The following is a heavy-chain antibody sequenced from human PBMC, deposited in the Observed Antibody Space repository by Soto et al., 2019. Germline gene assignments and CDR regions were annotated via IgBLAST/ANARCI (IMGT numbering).Heavy chain of an antibody. CDR3: ARSLTEGYCTITGCYTRPLYGMDV. J-gene: IGHJ6*02. Sequence: SVKVSFKASGYTFSGYYIHWLRQAPGQGLEWMGWINPNSGGTNYAQKFQGRVTVTRDTPTSTAYMELSRLTSDDTAVYYCARSLTEGYCTITGCYTRPLYGMDVWGQGTTVTVSS. CDR1: GYTFSGYY. CDR2: INPNSGGT. D-gene: IGHD2-2*02. V-gene: IGHV1-2*02.